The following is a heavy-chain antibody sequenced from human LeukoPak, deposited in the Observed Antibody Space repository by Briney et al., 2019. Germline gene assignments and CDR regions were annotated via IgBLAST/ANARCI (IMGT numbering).Heavy chain of an antibody. CDR2: ISSVGSNI. Sequence: PEGSLRLSCAASGFTFSNYEMPWVRQAPGKGLEWLSYISSVGSNIYYADSVKGRFTISRDNAKNSLYLQMDSLRAEDTAVYYCARSGLPFFADYWGQGTLRSVSS. V-gene: IGHV3-48*03. D-gene: IGHD3-3*01. CDR1: GFTFSNYE. J-gene: IGHJ4*02. CDR3: ARSGLPFFADY.